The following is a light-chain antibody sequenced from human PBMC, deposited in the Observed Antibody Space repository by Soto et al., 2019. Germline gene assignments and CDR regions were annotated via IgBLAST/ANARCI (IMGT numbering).Light chain of an antibody. Sequence: QSALTQPASVSGSPGQSITISCTGTSSDVGGYNYVSWYQQHPGKAPKLMIYGVSNRPSGVSNSFSGSKSGNTASLTISGLQAEDEADYYCSSDTTNNAHVFGGGTKLTVL. CDR1: SSDVGGYNY. CDR2: GVS. CDR3: SSDTTNNAHV. J-gene: IGLJ2*01. V-gene: IGLV2-14*01.